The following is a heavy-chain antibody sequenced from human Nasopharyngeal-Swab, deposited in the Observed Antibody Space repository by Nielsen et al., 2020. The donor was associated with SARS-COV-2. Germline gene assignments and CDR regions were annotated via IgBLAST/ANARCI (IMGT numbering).Heavy chain of an antibody. D-gene: IGHD3-22*01. V-gene: IGHV3-11*01. J-gene: IGHJ3*02. Sequence: GESLKISCAASGFTFSDYYMRWIRQAPGKGLEWVSYISSSGSTIYYADSVKGRFTISRDNAKNSLYLQMNSLRAEDTAVYYCARDQYYYDSSGPAFDIWGQGTMVTVSS. CDR1: GFTFSDYY. CDR2: ISSSGSTI. CDR3: ARDQYYYDSSGPAFDI.